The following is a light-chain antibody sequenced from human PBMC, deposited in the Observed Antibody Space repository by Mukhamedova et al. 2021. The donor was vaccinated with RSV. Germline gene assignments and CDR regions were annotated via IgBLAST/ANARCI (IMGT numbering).Light chain of an antibody. J-gene: IGKJ1*01. V-gene: IGKV1-39*01. CDR3: QHNHTTFWT. Sequence: NLGNGVPSRFSGRGSGTDFTLTISSLQPEDAATYYCQHNHTTFWTFGQGTKLEIK.